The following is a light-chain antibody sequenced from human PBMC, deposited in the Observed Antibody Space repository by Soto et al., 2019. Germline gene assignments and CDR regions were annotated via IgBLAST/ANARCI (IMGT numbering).Light chain of an antibody. CDR2: NTS. J-gene: IGKJ3*01. CDR1: QSINSKS. CDR3: QHYGGSFI. Sequence: EIVLTQSPGTLSLSPGEGATVSCRVSQSINSKSLVWYQRKCGQAPRLLIYNTSSKATGIPDRFSGSGSGTDFTLSISSLEPEDFAVYYCQHYGGSFIFGPGTKVDFK. V-gene: IGKV3-20*01.